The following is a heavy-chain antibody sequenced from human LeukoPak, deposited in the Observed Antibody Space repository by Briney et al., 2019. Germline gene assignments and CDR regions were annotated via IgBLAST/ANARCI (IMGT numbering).Heavy chain of an antibody. Sequence: PGGSLTLSCAASGFTFSSYSMNWVRQAPGKGLEWVSSISSSSSYIYYAGSVKGRFTISRDNAKNSLYLQMNSLRAEDTAVYYCARAAVGAIPFDYWGQGTLVTVSS. D-gene: IGHD1-26*01. J-gene: IGHJ4*02. CDR2: ISSSSSYI. V-gene: IGHV3-21*01. CDR1: GFTFSSYS. CDR3: ARAAVGAIPFDY.